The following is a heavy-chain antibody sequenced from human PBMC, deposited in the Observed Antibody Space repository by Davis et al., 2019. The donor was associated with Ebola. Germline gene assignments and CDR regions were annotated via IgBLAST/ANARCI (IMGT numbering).Heavy chain of an antibody. V-gene: IGHV5-51*01. D-gene: IGHD3-16*01. CDR2: IYPIDSDV. CDR3: ATQATVTTYLCYAMGA. CDR1: GYISDNYW. J-gene: IGHJ6*01. Sequence: GESLKISCQVSGYISDNYWIAWVRQVPGKGLEWMGIIYPIDSDVRYGPSFQSQVTISADRSSDTAYLQWSSLKASDSAVYYCATQATVTTYLCYAMGAWGPGTEVTVSS.